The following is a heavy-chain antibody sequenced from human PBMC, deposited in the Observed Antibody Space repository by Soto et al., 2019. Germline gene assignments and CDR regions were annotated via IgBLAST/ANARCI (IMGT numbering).Heavy chain of an antibody. D-gene: IGHD3-10*01. J-gene: IGHJ6*02. CDR3: ATEGWGSGRALDV. CDR2: ISYDGSNK. Sequence: QVQLVESGGGVVQPGRSLRLSCAASGFAFSNYAMHWVRQAPGKGLEWVAVISYDGSNKYYADSVKGRFTISRDNSKITLYLQMNSLRAEDTAVYYCATEGWGSGRALDVWGQGTTLTVSS. V-gene: IGHV3-30-3*01. CDR1: GFAFSNYA.